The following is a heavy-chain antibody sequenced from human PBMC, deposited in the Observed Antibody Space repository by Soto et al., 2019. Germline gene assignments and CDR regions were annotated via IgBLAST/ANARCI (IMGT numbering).Heavy chain of an antibody. CDR1: GFSLSTSGMC. CDR2: IDWDDDK. J-gene: IGHJ6*02. Sequence: SVPTRVNPTQALTLTCTFSGFSLSTSGMCVSWIRHPQGKALEWLALIDWDDDKYYSTSLKTRITISKDTSKNQVVLTMTNMDPVDTATYYCARLLGIYGDPVYYYYGMDVWRQGTAVTVSS. D-gene: IGHD4-17*01. V-gene: IGHV2-70*01. CDR3: ARLLGIYGDPVYYYYGMDV.